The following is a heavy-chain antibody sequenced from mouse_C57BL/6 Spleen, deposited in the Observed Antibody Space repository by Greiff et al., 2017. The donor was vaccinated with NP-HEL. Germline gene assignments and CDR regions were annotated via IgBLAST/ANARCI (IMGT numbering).Heavy chain of an antibody. CDR2: ISYDGSN. Sequence: DVQLQESGPGLVKPSQSLSLTCSVTGYSITSGYYWNWIRQFPGNKLEWMGYISYDGSNNYNPSLKNRISITRDTSKNQFFLKLNSVTTEDTATYYCARDLLGTGFDYWGQGTTLTVSS. J-gene: IGHJ2*01. CDR3: ARDLLGTGFDY. CDR1: GYSITSGYY. V-gene: IGHV3-6*01.